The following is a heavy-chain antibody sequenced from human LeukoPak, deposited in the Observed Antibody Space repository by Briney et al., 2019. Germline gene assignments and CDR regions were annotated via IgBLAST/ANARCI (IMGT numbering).Heavy chain of an antibody. D-gene: IGHD6-13*01. CDR2: VHYSGST. J-gene: IGHJ4*01. Sequence: SSETLSLTCTVSGVSVSSGSYYCSWIRQPPGKGLEWIGYVHYSGSTNYNPSLKSRVTMSVDTSKNQFSLKLSSVTAADTAFYYCARQYSSSWYYFDYWGHGTLVTVSS. CDR3: ARQYSSSWYYFDY. V-gene: IGHV4-61*01. CDR1: GVSVSSGSYY.